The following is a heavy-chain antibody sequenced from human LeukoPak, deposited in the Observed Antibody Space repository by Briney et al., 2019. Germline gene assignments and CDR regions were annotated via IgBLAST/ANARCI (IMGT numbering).Heavy chain of an antibody. V-gene: IGHV3-21*01. CDR2: ISSSSSYI. CDR1: GFTFSSYS. J-gene: IGHJ3*02. D-gene: IGHD2-2*01. CDR3: ARRYCSSTSCYAFDI. Sequence: GGSLRLSCAASGFTFSSYSMNWVRQAPGKGLEWVSSISSSSSYIYYADSVKGRFTISRDNAKNSLYLQMNGLRAEDTAVYYWARRYCSSTSCYAFDIWGQGTMVTVSS.